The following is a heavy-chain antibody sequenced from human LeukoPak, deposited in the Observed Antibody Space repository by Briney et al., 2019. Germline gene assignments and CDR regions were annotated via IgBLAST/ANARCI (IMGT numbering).Heavy chain of an antibody. CDR3: LGGVAADY. CDR2: INQDASDK. J-gene: IGHJ4*02. D-gene: IGHD3-16*01. Sequence: GGSLRLSCAASRFSFSHYWMTWVRQAPGKGVEWVANINQDASDKHYADSVKGRFTISRDNAKNSLYLQMNSLRVEDTAVCYCLGGVAADYWGRGTLVTVSS. V-gene: IGHV3-7*01. CDR1: RFSFSHYW.